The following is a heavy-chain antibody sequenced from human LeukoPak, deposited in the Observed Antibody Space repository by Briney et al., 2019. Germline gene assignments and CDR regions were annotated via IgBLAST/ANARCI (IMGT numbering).Heavy chain of an antibody. Sequence: GGSLRLSCAASGFTFSSYGMHWVRQAPGKGLEWVAVISYDGSNKYYADSVKGRFTISRDNSKNTLYLQMNSLRAEDTAVYYCAKDRECSGGSCYSYYLDYWGQGTLVTVSS. J-gene: IGHJ4*02. CDR2: ISYDGSNK. V-gene: IGHV3-30*18. D-gene: IGHD2-15*01. CDR3: AKDRECSGGSCYSYYLDY. CDR1: GFTFSSYG.